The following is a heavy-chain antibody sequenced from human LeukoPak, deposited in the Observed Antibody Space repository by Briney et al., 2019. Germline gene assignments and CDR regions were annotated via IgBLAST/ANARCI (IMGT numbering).Heavy chain of an antibody. Sequence: SETLSLTCTVSGGSISSYYWSWIRQPPGKGLEWIGYIYYSGSTNYNPSLKSRVTISVDTYKNQFSLKLSSVTAADTAVYYCARAGIAVAADFDYWGQGTLVTVSS. J-gene: IGHJ4*02. V-gene: IGHV4-59*01. D-gene: IGHD6-19*01. CDR1: GGSISSYY. CDR2: IYYSGST. CDR3: ARAGIAVAADFDY.